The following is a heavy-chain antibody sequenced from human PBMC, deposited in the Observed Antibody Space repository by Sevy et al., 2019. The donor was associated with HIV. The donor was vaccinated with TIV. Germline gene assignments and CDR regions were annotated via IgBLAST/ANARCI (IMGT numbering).Heavy chain of an antibody. CDR2: ISYDGTYK. D-gene: IGHD2-21*02. CDR3: ARVAVSYCTDDCYHRFDY. CDR1: GFSFSHYA. Sequence: GGSLRLSCAVSGFSFSHYAFHWVRQAPGKGLEWVSLISYDGTYKYYADSVKGRFTISRDNSTNTLYLQMNSLRGNDTAVYYCARVAVSYCTDDCYHRFDYWGPGALVTVSS. V-gene: IGHV3-30-3*01. J-gene: IGHJ4*02.